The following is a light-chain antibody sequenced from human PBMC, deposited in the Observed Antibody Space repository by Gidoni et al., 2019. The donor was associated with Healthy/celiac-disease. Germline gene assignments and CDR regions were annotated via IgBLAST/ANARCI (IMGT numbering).Light chain of an antibody. CDR2: GAS. V-gene: IGKV3-20*01. CDR1: QSVSSSY. J-gene: IGKJ2*01. CDR3: QQYGSSPPYT. Sequence: EIVLTQSPGTLSLSPGERATLSFRASQSVSSSYLAWYPQKPGQAPRLLIYGASSRATGIPDRFSGSVSGTDFTLTISRLEPEDFAVYYCQQYGSSPPYTFXXXTKLEIK.